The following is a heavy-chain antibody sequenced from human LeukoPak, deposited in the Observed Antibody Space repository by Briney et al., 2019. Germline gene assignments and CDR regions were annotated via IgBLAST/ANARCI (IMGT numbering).Heavy chain of an antibody. V-gene: IGHV4-34*01. D-gene: IGHD3-10*02. CDR3: ARGLVRGVSFPP. Sequence: SETLSLTCAVYGGSFSGYYWSWIRQPPGKGLEWIGEINRSGSTIYNPSLKSRVTISVDTSKNQFSLKLSSVTAADTAVYYCARGLVRGVSFPPWGQGTLVTVSS. CDR2: INRSGST. J-gene: IGHJ5*02. CDR1: GGSFSGYY.